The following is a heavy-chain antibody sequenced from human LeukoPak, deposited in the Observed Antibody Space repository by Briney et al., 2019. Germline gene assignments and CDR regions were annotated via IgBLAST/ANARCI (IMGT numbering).Heavy chain of an antibody. D-gene: IGHD2-2*01. V-gene: IGHV4-34*01. Sequence: SETLSLTCAVYGGSLSGYYWSWIRQPPGKGLEWIGEINHSGSTNYNPSLKSRVTISVDTSKSQFSLKLSSVTAADTAVYYCARDPLGYCSSTRCQHMDWGQGTLVTVSS. J-gene: IGHJ4*02. CDR3: ARDPLGYCSSTRCQHMD. CDR1: GGSLSGYY. CDR2: INHSGST.